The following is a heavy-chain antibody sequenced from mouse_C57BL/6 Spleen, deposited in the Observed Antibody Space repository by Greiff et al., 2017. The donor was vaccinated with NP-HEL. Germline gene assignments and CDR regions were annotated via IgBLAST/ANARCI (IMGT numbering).Heavy chain of an antibody. CDR3: ARGDYGSSYNFDY. CDR2: ISYDGSN. CDR1: GYSITSGYY. Sequence: DVKLVESGPGLVKPSQSLSLTCSVTGYSITSGYYWNWIRQFPGNKLEWMGYISYDGSNNYNPSLKNRISITRDTSKNQFFLKLNSVTTEDTATYYCARGDYGSSYNFDYWGQGTTLTVSS. V-gene: IGHV3-6*01. J-gene: IGHJ2*01. D-gene: IGHD1-1*01.